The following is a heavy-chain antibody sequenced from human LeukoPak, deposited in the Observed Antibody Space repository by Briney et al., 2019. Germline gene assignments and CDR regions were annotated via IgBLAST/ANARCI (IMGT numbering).Heavy chain of an antibody. D-gene: IGHD2-15*01. Sequence: GGSLRLSCAASGFTFSSYWMSWVRQAPGKGLEWVANIKHDGSEKYYVDSVKGRFTISRDTAKNSLYLQMNSLRAEDTAVYYCARESPYCNDGSCYTPNFDYWGQGTLVTVSS. V-gene: IGHV3-7*01. CDR2: IKHDGSEK. CDR3: ARESPYCNDGSCYTPNFDY. CDR1: GFTFSSYW. J-gene: IGHJ4*02.